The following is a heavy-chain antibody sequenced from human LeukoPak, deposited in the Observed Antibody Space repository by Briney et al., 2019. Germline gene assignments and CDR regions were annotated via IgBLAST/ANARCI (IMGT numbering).Heavy chain of an antibody. J-gene: IGHJ6*03. CDR1: GGSISSGSYY. CDR2: IYTSGST. V-gene: IGHV4-61*02. CDR3: ARKGGALEEYYYYYYMDV. Sequence: SQTLSLTCTVSGGSISSGSYYWSWIRQPAGKGLEWIGRIYTSGSTNYNPSLKSRVTISVDTSKNQFSLKLSSVTAADTAVYYCARKGGALEEYYYYYYMDVWGKGTTVTVSS. D-gene: IGHD1-1*01.